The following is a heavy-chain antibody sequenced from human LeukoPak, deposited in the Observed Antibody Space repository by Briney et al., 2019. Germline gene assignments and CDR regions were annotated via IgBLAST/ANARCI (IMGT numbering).Heavy chain of an antibody. V-gene: IGHV1-69*13. Sequence: GASVKVSCKASGGTFSSYAISWVRQAPGQGLEWMGGIIPIFGTANYAQKFQGRVTITADESTSTAYMELSSLRSEDTAVYYCARDLSRMVRGGSWGQGTLVTVSS. CDR2: IIPIFGTA. CDR1: GGTFSSYA. D-gene: IGHD3-10*01. J-gene: IGHJ5*02. CDR3: ARDLSRMVRGGS.